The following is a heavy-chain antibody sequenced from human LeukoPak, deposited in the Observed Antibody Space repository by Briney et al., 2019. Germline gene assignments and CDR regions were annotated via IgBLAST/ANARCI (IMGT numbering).Heavy chain of an antibody. Sequence: GGSLRLSCAASGFTFSSYWMSWVRQAPGKGLEWVANVKQDGSEKYYVDSVKGRCTISRDNAKNSLYLQMNSLRAEDTAVYYCARGTSWELLYYYYGMDVWGQGTTVTVSS. J-gene: IGHJ6*02. CDR1: GFTFSSYW. D-gene: IGHD1-26*01. CDR3: ARGTSWELLYYYYGMDV. V-gene: IGHV3-7*01. CDR2: VKQDGSEK.